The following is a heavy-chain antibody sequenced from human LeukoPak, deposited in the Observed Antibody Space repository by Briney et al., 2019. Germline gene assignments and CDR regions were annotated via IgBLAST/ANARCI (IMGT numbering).Heavy chain of an antibody. CDR2: IYHSGST. D-gene: IGHD3-10*01. Sequence: SETLSLTCAVSGGSISSSNWWSWGRQPPGKGLEWIGEIYHSGSTNYNPSLKSRVTISVDKSKNQFSLKLSSVTAADTAVYYCARDSAVRGLFDYWGQGTLITVSS. J-gene: IGHJ4*02. V-gene: IGHV4-4*02. CDR1: GGSISSSNW. CDR3: ARDSAVRGLFDY.